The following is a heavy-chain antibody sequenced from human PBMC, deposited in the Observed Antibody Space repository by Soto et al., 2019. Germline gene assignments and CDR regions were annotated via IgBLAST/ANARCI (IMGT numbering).Heavy chain of an antibody. CDR3: ARDRCSSSNCYAHYYDMDV. J-gene: IGHJ6*02. CDR1: GFTFTNYG. CDR2: IWYDGGNK. D-gene: IGHD2-2*01. V-gene: IGHV3-33*01. Sequence: HPXGSLRLSCEASGFTFTNYGMHGVRQAPGKGLEWVAVIWYDGGNKYYADSVEGRFTISRDNSENMVYLQMNSLRAEDTAVYYCARDRCSSSNCYAHYYDMDVWGQGTTVTVSS.